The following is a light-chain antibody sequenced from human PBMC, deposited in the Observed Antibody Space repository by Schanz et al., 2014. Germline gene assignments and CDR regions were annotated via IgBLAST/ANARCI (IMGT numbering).Light chain of an antibody. J-gene: IGLJ3*02. V-gene: IGLV1-51*01. CDR2: DNN. CDR1: SSNIGNNY. Sequence: QSVLTQPPSVSAAPGQKVTISCSGSSSNIGNNYVSWYQQLPGTAPKLLIYDNNKRPSGIPDRFSGSRSGTSATLGITGLQTGDEADYYCGTWDSSLSAGGEVFGGGTKLTVL. CDR3: GTWDSSLSAGGEV.